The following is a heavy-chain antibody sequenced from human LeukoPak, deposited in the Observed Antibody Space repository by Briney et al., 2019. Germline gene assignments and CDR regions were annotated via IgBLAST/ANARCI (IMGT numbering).Heavy chain of an antibody. V-gene: IGHV4-39*01. CDR3: ARLTRYDSSGYPDY. D-gene: IGHD3-22*01. J-gene: IGHJ4*02. CDR2: IYYSGST. Sequence: KPSETLSLTCTVSGGSISSSSYYWGWLRQPPGKGLEWIGSIYYSGSTYYNPSLKSRVTISVDTSKNQFSLRLSSVTAADTAVYYCARLTRYDSSGYPDYWGQGTLVTVSS. CDR1: GGSISSSSYY.